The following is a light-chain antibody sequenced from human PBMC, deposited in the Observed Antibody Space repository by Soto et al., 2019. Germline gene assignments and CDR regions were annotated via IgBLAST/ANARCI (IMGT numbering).Light chain of an antibody. CDR3: QAWDSSTVV. V-gene: IGLV3-1*01. CDR1: KLGDKY. Sequence: SYELTQPPSVSVSPGQTASITCSGDKLGDKYACWYQQKPGQSPVLIIYQNSKRPSGIPERFSGSNSGNTATLTISGTQAMDEADYYCQAWDSSTVVLGGGTKVTVL. CDR2: QNS. J-gene: IGLJ2*01.